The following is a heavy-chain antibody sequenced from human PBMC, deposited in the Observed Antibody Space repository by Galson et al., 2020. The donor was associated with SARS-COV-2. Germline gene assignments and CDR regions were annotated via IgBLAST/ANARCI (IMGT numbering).Heavy chain of an antibody. CDR1: GYTFATYG. V-gene: IGHV1-18*01. Sequence: ASVKDSCRTSGYTFATYGITWVRQAPGQGLEGMGWISTYNGNTHYAQKLQGRVTMTTDTSTSTAYMDLGSLTSDDTAVYYCARGGRTNSIDYWGQGSLVTVSS. CDR3: ARGGRTNSIDY. D-gene: IGHD2-21*01. CDR2: ISTYNGNT. J-gene: IGHJ4*02.